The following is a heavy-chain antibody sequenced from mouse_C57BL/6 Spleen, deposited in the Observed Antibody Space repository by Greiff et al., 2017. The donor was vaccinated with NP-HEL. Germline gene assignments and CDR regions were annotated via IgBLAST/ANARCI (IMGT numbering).Heavy chain of an antibody. Sequence: QVTLKESGAELVKPGASVKLSCKASGYTFTEYTIHWVKQRSGQGLEWIGWFYPGSGSIKYNEKFKDKATLTADKSSSTVYMELSRLTSEDSAVYFCARHEEAYYGNSEGFAYWGQGTLVTVSA. V-gene: IGHV1-62-2*01. CDR1: GYTFTEYT. CDR3: ARHEEAYYGNSEGFAY. CDR2: FYPGSGSI. J-gene: IGHJ3*01. D-gene: IGHD2-1*01.